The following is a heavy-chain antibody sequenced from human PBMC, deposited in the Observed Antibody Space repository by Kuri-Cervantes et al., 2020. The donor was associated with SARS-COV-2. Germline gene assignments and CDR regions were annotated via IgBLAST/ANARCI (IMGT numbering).Heavy chain of an antibody. D-gene: IGHD2-15*01. J-gene: IGHJ6*02. Sequence: GESLKISCAASGFTFSSYSMNWVRQAPGKGLEWVSSISSSSSYIYYADSVKGRFTISRDNAKNSLYLQMNSLRAEDTAVYYCARGGYCSGGSCYSVYYYYYYGMDVWGQGTTVTVS. CDR2: ISSSSSYI. CDR3: ARGGYCSGGSCYSVYYYYYYGMDV. V-gene: IGHV3-21*01. CDR1: GFTFSSYS.